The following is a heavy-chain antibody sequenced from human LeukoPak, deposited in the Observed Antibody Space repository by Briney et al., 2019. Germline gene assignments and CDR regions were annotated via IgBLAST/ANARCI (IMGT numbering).Heavy chain of an antibody. Sequence: SETLSLTCTVSGGSISSYYWRRIRQPPGKRLEWIGFISYSGSTNYNPSLKSRVTISLDTSKNQFSLNLSSVTAADTAVYYCARHSAGTTKDYWGQGTLVTVSS. CDR3: ARHSAGTTKDY. D-gene: IGHD1-1*01. CDR2: ISYSGST. V-gene: IGHV4-59*08. CDR1: GGSISSYY. J-gene: IGHJ4*02.